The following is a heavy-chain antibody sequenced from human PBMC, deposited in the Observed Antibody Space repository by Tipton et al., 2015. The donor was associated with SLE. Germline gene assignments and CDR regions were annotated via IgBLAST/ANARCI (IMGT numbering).Heavy chain of an antibody. J-gene: IGHJ6*03. V-gene: IGHV4-34*01. CDR3: ARGLGAYSSGWRYYYYYMDV. Sequence: TLSLTCAVYGGSFSGYYWSWIRQPPGKGLEWIGEINHSGGTNYNPSLKSRVAISVDTSKNQFSLKLSSVTAADTAVYYCARGLGAYSSGWRYYYYYMDVWGKGTTVTVS. CDR2: INHSGGT. D-gene: IGHD6-19*01. CDR1: GGSFSGYY.